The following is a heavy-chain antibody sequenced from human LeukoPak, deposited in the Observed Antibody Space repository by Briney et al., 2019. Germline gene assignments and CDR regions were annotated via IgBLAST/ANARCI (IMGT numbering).Heavy chain of an antibody. CDR3: ASRSGSFDY. J-gene: IGHJ4*02. V-gene: IGHV4-59*12. Sequence: PSETLSLTCTVSGGSISSYYWSWIRQPPGKGLEWIGYIYYSGSTYYNPSLKSRVTISVDTSKNQFSLKLSSVTAADTAVYYCASRSGSFDYWGQGTLVTVSS. D-gene: IGHD5-12*01. CDR2: IYYSGST. CDR1: GGSISSYY.